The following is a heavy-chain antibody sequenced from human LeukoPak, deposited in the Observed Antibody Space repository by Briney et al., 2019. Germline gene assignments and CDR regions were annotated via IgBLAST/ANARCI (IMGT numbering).Heavy chain of an antibody. CDR3: AKDDYDFWSGYYPYYFDY. D-gene: IGHD3-3*01. Sequence: PGGSLRLSCAASGFTFSSYGMSWVRQAPGKGLEWVSALSGSGGSTYYADSVKGRFTISRDNSKNTLYLQMNSLRAEDTAVYYCAKDDYDFWSGYYPYYFDYWGQGTLVTVSS. V-gene: IGHV3-23*01. J-gene: IGHJ4*02. CDR2: LSGSGGST. CDR1: GFTFSSYG.